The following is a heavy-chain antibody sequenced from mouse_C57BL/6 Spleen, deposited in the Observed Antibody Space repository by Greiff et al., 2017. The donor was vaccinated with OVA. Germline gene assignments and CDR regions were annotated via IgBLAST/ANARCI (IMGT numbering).Heavy chain of an antibody. CDR2: INPGSGGT. CDR3: ARKATVRAMDY. CDR1: GYAFTNYL. J-gene: IGHJ4*01. D-gene: IGHD1-1*01. V-gene: IGHV1-54*01. Sequence: VKLMESGAELVRPGTSVKVSCKASGYAFTNYLIEWVKQRPGQGLEWIGVINPGSGGTNYNEKFKGKATLTADKSSSTAYMQLSSLTSEDSAVYFCARKATVRAMDYWGQGTSVTVSS.